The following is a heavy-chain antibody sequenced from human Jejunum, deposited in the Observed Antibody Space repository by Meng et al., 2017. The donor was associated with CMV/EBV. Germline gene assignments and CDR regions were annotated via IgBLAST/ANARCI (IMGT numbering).Heavy chain of an antibody. V-gene: IGHV3-74*01. CDR1: GFTFSSYW. D-gene: IGHD4-23*01. CDR3: ARGGNSATFDY. J-gene: IGHJ4*02. CDR2: INNDGSDT. Sequence: EGQLWGSGGGLVQPGGSLRLSCAASGFTFSSYWMNWVRQVPGKGLEWVSRINNDGSDTIYADSVKGRFTISRGNAENTLYLQMTSLRVEDTAMYYCARGGNSATFDYWGQGTLVTVSS.